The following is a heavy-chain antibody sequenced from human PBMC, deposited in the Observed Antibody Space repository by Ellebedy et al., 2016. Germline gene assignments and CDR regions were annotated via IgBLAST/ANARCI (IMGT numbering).Heavy chain of an antibody. J-gene: IGHJ2*01. CDR1: GFTFSSYA. V-gene: IGHV3-30-3*01. CDR2: ISYDGSNK. Sequence: GGSLRLSCAASGFTFSSYAMHWVRQAPGKGLEWVAVISYDGSNKYYADSVKGRFTISRDNSKNTLYLQMNSLRAEDTAVYYCAREGDSSGYYYLERGYFDLWGRGTLVTVSS. D-gene: IGHD3-22*01. CDR3: AREGDSSGYYYLERGYFDL.